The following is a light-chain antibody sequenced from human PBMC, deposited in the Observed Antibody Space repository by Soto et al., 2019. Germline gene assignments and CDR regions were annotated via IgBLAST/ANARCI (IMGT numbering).Light chain of an antibody. CDR3: QSYDSSLGYV. J-gene: IGLJ1*01. Sequence: QSVLTQPPSVSGAPGQRVTISCTGSSSNIGAGYDVHWYQQLPGTAPKLLIYVNSNRPSGVPDRFSGSKSGTSASLAITGLQAEDEADYYCQSYDSSLGYVFGTGTQLTVL. V-gene: IGLV1-40*01. CDR2: VNS. CDR1: SSNIGAGYD.